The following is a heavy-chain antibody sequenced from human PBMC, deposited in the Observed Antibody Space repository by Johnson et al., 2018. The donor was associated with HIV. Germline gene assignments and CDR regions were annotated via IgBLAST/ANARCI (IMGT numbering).Heavy chain of an antibody. Sequence: VQLVESGGGLVQPGGSLRLSCAASGFTVSSYYMNWVRQAPGKGLEWVANIKQDGSEKYYVDSVKGRFTISRDNAKNSLYLQMNSLRAEDTAVDYCARPILRWRDDAFDIWGQGTMVTVSS. CDR2: IKQDGSEK. D-gene: IGHD4-23*01. CDR3: ARPILRWRDDAFDI. V-gene: IGHV3-7*01. J-gene: IGHJ3*02. CDR1: GFTVSSYY.